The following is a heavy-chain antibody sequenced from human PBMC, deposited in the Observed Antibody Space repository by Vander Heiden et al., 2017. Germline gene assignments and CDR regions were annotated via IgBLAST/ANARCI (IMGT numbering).Heavy chain of an antibody. Sequence: QVQLQESGPGLVKPSGTLSLTSAVPGGSISSRHLWSWVRQPPGKGLAWIGEIYHSGSSNYNPSLKSRVTISVDKSKNQFSLKLSSVTAADTAVYYCARVFRDTAMVSYYYYYYGMDVWGQGTTVTVSS. D-gene: IGHD5-18*01. CDR3: ARVFRDTAMVSYYYYYYGMDV. J-gene: IGHJ6*02. V-gene: IGHV4-4*02. CDR1: GGSISSRHL. CDR2: IYHSGSS.